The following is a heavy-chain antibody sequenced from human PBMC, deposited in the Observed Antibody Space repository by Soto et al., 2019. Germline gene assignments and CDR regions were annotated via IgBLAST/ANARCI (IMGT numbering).Heavy chain of an antibody. CDR3: ARDYDGFDY. Sequence: TSETLSLTCIVSSGSIRTTSYYWGWVRQPPGKGLEWLGKISHSGTVNYNATLRSRVTISVDKPKNQLSLKLMSVTAADTAVYYCARDYDGFDYWGPGILVTVSS. CDR1: SGSIRTTSYY. CDR2: ISHSGTV. V-gene: IGHV4-39*07. D-gene: IGHD3-16*01. J-gene: IGHJ4*02.